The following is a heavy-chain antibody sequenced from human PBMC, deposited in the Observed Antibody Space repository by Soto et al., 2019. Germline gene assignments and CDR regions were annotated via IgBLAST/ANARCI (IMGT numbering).Heavy chain of an antibody. CDR3: AKDRRAGGNYGFYSDF. V-gene: IGHV3-23*01. J-gene: IGHJ4*02. CDR1: GFTFSSYG. Sequence: EVQLLESGGGVVQPGGSLRLSCAASGFTFSSYGMTWVRQAPGKGLEWVSFSSATGAGTYYADSVKGRFTISRDNSKNPLYLQMTSLRADDTAVYYCAKDRRAGGNYGFYSDFWGQGALVIVSS. D-gene: IGHD1-7*01. CDR2: SSATGAGT.